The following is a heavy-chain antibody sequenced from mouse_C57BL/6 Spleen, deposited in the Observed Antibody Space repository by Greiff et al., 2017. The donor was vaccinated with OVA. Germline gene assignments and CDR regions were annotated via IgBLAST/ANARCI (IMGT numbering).Heavy chain of an antibody. Sequence: EVMLVESGGGLVKPGGSLKLSCAASGFTFSDYGMHWVRQAPEKGLEWVAYISSGSSTIYYADTVKGRFTISRDNAKNTLFLQMTSLRSEDTAMYYCAWGGGLRYFEVWGTGTTVTVSS. CDR1: GFTFSDYG. J-gene: IGHJ1*03. CDR3: AWGGGLRYFEV. D-gene: IGHD2-4*01. V-gene: IGHV5-17*01. CDR2: ISSGSSTI.